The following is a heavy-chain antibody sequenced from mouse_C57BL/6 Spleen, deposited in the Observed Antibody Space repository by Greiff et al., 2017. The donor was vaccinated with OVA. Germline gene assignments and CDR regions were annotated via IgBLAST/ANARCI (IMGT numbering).Heavy chain of an antibody. J-gene: IGHJ3*01. V-gene: IGHV1-18*01. CDR3: ARSYDGYYPPFAY. Sequence: VQLQQSGPELVKPGASVKIPCKASGYTFTDYNMDWVKQSHGKSLEWIGDINPNNGGTIYNQKFKGKATLTVDKSSSTAYMELRRLTSDDTAVYYCARSYDGYYPPFAYWGQGTLVTVSA. CDR2: INPNNGGT. CDR1: GYTFTDYN. D-gene: IGHD2-3*01.